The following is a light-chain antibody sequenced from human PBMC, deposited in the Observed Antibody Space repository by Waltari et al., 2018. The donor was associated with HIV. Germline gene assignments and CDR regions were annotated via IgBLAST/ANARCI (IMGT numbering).Light chain of an antibody. CDR1: SSNIGAGYG. V-gene: IGLV1-40*01. CDR2: DIN. Sequence: QSVLAQPPSVSGAPGQRVTIPCTGSSSNIGAGYGVHWYHQLPGAAPKLLMYDINNRPSGVPDRFSGSKSGTSASLAITGLQAEDEGDYYCQSYDSSLSVIFGGGTKLTVL. J-gene: IGLJ2*01. CDR3: QSYDSSLSVI.